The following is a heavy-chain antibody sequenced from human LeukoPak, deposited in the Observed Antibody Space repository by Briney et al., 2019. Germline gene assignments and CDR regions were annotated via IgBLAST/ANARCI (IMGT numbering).Heavy chain of an antibody. J-gene: IGHJ3*02. CDR3: ANHYYDSSGSDFDI. V-gene: IGHV3-30*18. CDR2: ISYDGSNK. D-gene: IGHD3-22*01. CDR1: GFTFSSYG. Sequence: PGRSLRLSCAASGFTFSSYGMHWVRQAPGKGLEWVAVISYDGSNKYYADSVKGRFTISRDNSKNTLYLQMNSLRAEDTAVYYCANHYYDSSGSDFDIWGQGTMVTVSS.